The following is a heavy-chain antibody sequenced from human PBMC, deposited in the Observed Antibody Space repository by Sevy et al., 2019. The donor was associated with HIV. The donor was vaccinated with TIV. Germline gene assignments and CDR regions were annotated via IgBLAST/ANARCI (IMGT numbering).Heavy chain of an antibody. Sequence: SQTLSLTCAIPGDSVSSNSAAWNWIRQSPSRGLEWLGRTYYRSKWYNDYAVSVKSRITINPDTSKNQFSLQLNSVSPEDTAVYYCARGYRPYSSGWLYYFDYWGQGTLVTVSS. J-gene: IGHJ4*02. CDR1: GDSVSSNSAA. CDR2: TYYRSKWYN. V-gene: IGHV6-1*01. CDR3: ARGYRPYSSGWLYYFDY. D-gene: IGHD6-19*01.